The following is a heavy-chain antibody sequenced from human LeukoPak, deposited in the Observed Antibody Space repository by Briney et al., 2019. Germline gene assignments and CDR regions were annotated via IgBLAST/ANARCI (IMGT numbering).Heavy chain of an antibody. CDR3: ARLVGASPYYYYYMDV. Sequence: SETLSLTCTVSSGSISSSNYYWSWIRQPAGKGLEWIGRISTIGSTNYNPSLNSRVTISIDTSKDQFSLKLSSVTAADTAVYYCARLVGASPYYYYYMDVWGKGTTVTISS. J-gene: IGHJ6*03. V-gene: IGHV4-61*02. CDR2: ISTIGST. CDR1: SGSISSSNYY. D-gene: IGHD1-26*01.